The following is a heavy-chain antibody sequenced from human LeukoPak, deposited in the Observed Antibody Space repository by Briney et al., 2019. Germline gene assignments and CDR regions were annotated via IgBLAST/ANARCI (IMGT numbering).Heavy chain of an antibody. CDR3: ARAGGLGEYYFDY. Sequence: SVKVFCKASGGTFSSYAISWVRQAPGQGLEWMGGIIPIFGTANYAQKFQGRVTITADESTSTAYMELSSLRSEDTAVYYCARAGGLGEYYFDYWGQGTLVTVSS. V-gene: IGHV1-69*13. CDR1: GGTFSSYA. CDR2: IIPIFGTA. J-gene: IGHJ4*02. D-gene: IGHD1-26*01.